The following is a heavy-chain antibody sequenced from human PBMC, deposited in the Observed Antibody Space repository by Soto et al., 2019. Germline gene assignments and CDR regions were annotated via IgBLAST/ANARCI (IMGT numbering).Heavy chain of an antibody. Sequence: SETLSLTCTVSGGSISSYYWSWIRQPPGKGLKWIGYIYYSGSTNYNPSLKSRVTISVDTSKNQFSLKLSSVTAADTAVYYCARRVAATLDYWGQGTLVTVSS. D-gene: IGHD6-25*01. V-gene: IGHV4-59*08. CDR3: ARRVAATLDY. CDR1: GGSISSYY. J-gene: IGHJ4*02. CDR2: IYYSGST.